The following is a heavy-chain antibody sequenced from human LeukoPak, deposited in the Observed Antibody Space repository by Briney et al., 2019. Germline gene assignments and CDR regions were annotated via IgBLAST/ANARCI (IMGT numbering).Heavy chain of an antibody. V-gene: IGHV1-2*02. CDR1: GYTFTSYD. J-gene: IGHJ4*02. CDR2: INPNSGGT. CDR3: AIPRMGTGLDY. D-gene: IGHD7-27*01. Sequence: GASVKVSCKASGYTFTSYDINWVRQATGQGLEWMGWINPNSGGTNYAQKFQGRVTMTRDTSISTAYMELSRLRSDDTAVYYCAIPRMGTGLDYWGQGTLVTVSS.